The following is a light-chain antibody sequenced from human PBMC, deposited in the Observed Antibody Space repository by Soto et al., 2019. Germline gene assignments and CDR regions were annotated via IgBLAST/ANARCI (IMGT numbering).Light chain of an antibody. CDR1: QSLVYSDGNTY. CDR2: KVS. J-gene: IGKJ2*02. V-gene: IGKV2-30*01. CDR3: MQGAHGPPWT. Sequence: DVVMTQSPLSLPVTLGQPASISCRSSQSLVYSDGNTYLNWFHQRPGQSPRRLIYKVSKRDSGVADGFSGSGSGTKFTVKISRVDAEDAGVCHCMQGAHGPPWTSGQGTKLEIK.